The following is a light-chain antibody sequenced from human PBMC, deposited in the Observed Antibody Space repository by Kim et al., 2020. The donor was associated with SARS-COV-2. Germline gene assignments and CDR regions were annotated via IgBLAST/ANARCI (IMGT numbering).Light chain of an antibody. CDR1: QYITSD. J-gene: IGKJ2*01. Sequence: SVPLGERATPSSRASQYITSDLAWYQQKPGQAPRLVIFGASARATGIPARFSGSGSGTEFTLTISSLQSEDIGIYYCQQCSNWPYTFGQGTKLEI. CDR2: GAS. V-gene: IGKV3-15*01. CDR3: QQCSNWPYT.